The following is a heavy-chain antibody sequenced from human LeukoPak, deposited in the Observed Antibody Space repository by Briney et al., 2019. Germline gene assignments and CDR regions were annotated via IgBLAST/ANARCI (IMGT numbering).Heavy chain of an antibody. CDR2: IHNSGNT. V-gene: IGHV4-39*01. CDR3: ARLGAGPTYYDFWSGYSSFYFDY. D-gene: IGHD3-3*01. CDR1: GGSTSSSNYY. Sequence: PSETLSLTCTVSGGSTSSSNYYWGWIRQPPGKGLEWIGGIHNSGNTYYKPSLKSRVTISVDTSKNQFSLKLSSVTAADTAVYYCARLGAGPTYYDFWSGYSSFYFDYWGQGTLVTVSS. J-gene: IGHJ4*02.